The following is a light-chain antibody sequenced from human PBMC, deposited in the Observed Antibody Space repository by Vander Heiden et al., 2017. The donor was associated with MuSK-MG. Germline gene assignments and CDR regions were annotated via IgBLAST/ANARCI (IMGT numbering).Light chain of an antibody. CDR2: DDS. CDR3: QVWDSSSDQHYI. V-gene: IGLV3-21*02. J-gene: IGLJ1*01. Sequence: SYVLTQPPSVSVAPGPTARITCGGNTIGSKSVHWYQQKPGQAPVLVVDDDSDRPSGIPERFSGSNSGNTATLTISRVEAGDEADYYCQVWDSSSDQHYIFGTGTKVTVL. CDR1: TIGSKS.